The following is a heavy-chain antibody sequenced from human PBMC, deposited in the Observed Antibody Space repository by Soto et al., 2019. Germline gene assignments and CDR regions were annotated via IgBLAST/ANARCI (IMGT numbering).Heavy chain of an antibody. V-gene: IGHV1-69*13. Sequence: GASVKVSCKASGGTFSSYAISWVRQAPGQGLEWMRGIIPIFGTANYAQKFQGRVTITADESTSTAYVELSSLRSEDTAVYYCARDLELMRAFDIWGQGTMVTVSS. D-gene: IGHD1-7*01. J-gene: IGHJ3*02. CDR1: GGTFSSYA. CDR2: IIPIFGTA. CDR3: ARDLELMRAFDI.